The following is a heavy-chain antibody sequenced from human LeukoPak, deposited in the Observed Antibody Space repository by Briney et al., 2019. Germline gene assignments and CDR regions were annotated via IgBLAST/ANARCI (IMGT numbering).Heavy chain of an antibody. Sequence: GGSLRLSCAASGFTFSSYAMSWVRQAPGKGLEWVSAISGSGGSTYYADSVKDRFTISRDNSKNTLYLQMNSLRAEDTAVYYCAKAYYYDSSGSPGDYWGQGTLVTVSS. CDR1: GFTFSSYA. V-gene: IGHV3-23*01. CDR2: ISGSGGST. D-gene: IGHD3-22*01. CDR3: AKAYYYDSSGSPGDY. J-gene: IGHJ4*02.